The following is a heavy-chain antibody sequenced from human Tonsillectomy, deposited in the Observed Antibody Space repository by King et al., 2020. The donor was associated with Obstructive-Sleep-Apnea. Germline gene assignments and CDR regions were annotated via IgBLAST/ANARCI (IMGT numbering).Heavy chain of an antibody. Sequence: DVQLVESGGGLVQPGGSLRLSCAASGFTFSRYSMNWVRQAPGKGLEWVSYISSSRSTIYYADSVKGRFTISRDNAKNSLYLQMNSLRAEDTAVYYCARGGSLGYYFDYWGQGTLVTVSS. CDR3: ARGGSLGYYFDY. CDR1: GFTFSRYS. CDR2: ISSSRSTI. J-gene: IGHJ4*02. D-gene: IGHD3-10*01. V-gene: IGHV3-48*04.